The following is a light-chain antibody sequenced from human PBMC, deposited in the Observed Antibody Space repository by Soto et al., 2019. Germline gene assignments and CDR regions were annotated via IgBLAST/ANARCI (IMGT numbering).Light chain of an antibody. CDR3: QEYNNWHPVT. CDR2: GAS. V-gene: IGKV3-15*01. CDR1: QSVSSK. Sequence: EIVMTQSPATLSVSPGERATLSCRASQSVSSKLAWYHQKPGQAPRLLIYGASTRATGIPTRFSGSGSGTEFTLTISSLQSEDFAVYYCQEYNNWHPVTFGGGTKV. J-gene: IGKJ4*01.